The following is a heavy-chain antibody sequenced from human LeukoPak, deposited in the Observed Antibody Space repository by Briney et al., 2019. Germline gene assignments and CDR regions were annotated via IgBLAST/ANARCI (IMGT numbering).Heavy chain of an antibody. V-gene: IGHV1-8*01. CDR2: MNPNSGST. J-gene: IGHJ4*02. CDR1: GYTFTSYD. CDR3: ARGATEGIDY. Sequence: ASVKVSCKASGYTFTSYDINWVRQATGQGLEWMGWMNPNSGSTGYGQKFQGRVTMTRNTSISTAYMELSSLTSEDTANYYCARGATEGIDYWGQGTLVTVSS.